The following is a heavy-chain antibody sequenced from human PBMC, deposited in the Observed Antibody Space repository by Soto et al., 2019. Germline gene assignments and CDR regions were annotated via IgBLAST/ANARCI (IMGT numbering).Heavy chain of an antibody. CDR2: ISYDGSNK. Sequence: GGSLRLSCAASGFTFSSYGMHWVRQAPGKGLEWVAVISYDGSNKYYADSVKGRFTISRDNSKNTLYLQMNSLRAEDTAVYYCAKDLIPNIVVVPAARSYYYYGMDVWGQGTTVTVSS. J-gene: IGHJ6*02. D-gene: IGHD2-2*01. CDR1: GFTFSSYG. CDR3: AKDLIPNIVVVPAARSYYYYGMDV. V-gene: IGHV3-30*18.